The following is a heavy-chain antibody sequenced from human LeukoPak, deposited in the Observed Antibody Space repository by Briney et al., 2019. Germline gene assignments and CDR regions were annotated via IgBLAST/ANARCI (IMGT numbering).Heavy chain of an antibody. CDR3: ARVWDYYPRGRFED. D-gene: IGHD1-26*01. Sequence: ASVKVSCKGSGYHFLNYAITCVRQAPGQGLEWMGWISPYNGQTNYAQNLQGRVTMTIDTSTSSAYMELGSLRSDDTAVYYCARVWDYYPRGRFEDWGQGTRVTVSP. CDR2: ISPYNGQT. J-gene: IGHJ4*02. CDR1: GYHFLNYA. V-gene: IGHV1-18*01.